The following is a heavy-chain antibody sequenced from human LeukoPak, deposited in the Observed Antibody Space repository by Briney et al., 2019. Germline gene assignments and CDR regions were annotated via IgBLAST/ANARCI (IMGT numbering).Heavy chain of an antibody. CDR1: GGSISSSSYY. CDR2: IYYSGST. Sequence: SETLSLTCTVSGGSISSSSYYWGWIRQPPGKGLEWIGSIYYSGSTYYNPSLKSRVTISVDTSKNQFSLKLSSVTAADTAVYYCARGRTYYDFWSGYSKPPFFDYWGQGTLVTVSS. CDR3: ARGRTYYDFWSGYSKPPFFDY. D-gene: IGHD3-3*01. J-gene: IGHJ4*02. V-gene: IGHV4-39*01.